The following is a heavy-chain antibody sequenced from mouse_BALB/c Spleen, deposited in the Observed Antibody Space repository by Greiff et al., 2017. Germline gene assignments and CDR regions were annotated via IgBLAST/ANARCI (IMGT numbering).Heavy chain of an antibody. J-gene: IGHJ4*01. CDR1: GFTFSSYG. CDR3: ARGAMVTTMFFAY. D-gene: IGHD2-1*01. V-gene: IGHV5-6*01. CDR2: ISSGGSYT. Sequence: EVQRVESGGDLVKPGGSLKLSCAASGFTFSSYGMSWVRQTPDKRLEWVATISSGGSYTYYPDSVKGRFTISRDNAKNTLYLQMSSLKSEDTAMYYCARGAMVTTMFFAYWGQGTSVTVSS.